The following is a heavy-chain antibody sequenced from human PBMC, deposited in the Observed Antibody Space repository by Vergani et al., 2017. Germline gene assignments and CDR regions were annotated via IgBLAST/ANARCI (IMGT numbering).Heavy chain of an antibody. Sequence: QVQLVQSGAEVKKPGASVKVSCKASGYTFTGYYMHWVRQAPGQGLEWMGWINPNSGGTNYAQKFQGRVTMTRDTSISTAYMELSRLRSDDTAVYYCVRGRSYGSGSYYIGSLGYWGQGTLVTVSS. J-gene: IGHJ4*02. CDR2: INPNSGGT. CDR3: VRGRSYGSGSYYIGSLGY. CDR1: GYTFTGYY. D-gene: IGHD3-10*01. V-gene: IGHV1-2*02.